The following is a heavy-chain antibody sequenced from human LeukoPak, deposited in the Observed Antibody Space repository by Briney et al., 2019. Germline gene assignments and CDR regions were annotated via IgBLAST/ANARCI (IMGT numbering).Heavy chain of an antibody. CDR1: GGTFSSYA. V-gene: IGHV1-69*13. D-gene: IGHD2-2*01. CDR2: IIPIFGTA. CDR3: ARYCSSTSCQDP. Sequence: ASVKVSCKASGGTFSSYAISWVRQAPGQGLEWMGGIIPIFGTANYAQKFQGRVTITADESTSTAYMELSSLRSEDTAVHYCARYCSSTSCQDPWGQGTLVTVSS. J-gene: IGHJ5*02.